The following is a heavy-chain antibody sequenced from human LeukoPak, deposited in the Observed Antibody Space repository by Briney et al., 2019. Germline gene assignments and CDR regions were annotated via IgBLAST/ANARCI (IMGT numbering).Heavy chain of an antibody. CDR2: MYHTGST. J-gene: IGHJ5*02. CDR3: ARVPGPNWFDP. V-gene: IGHV4-38-2*02. CDR1: GYSISSGYY. Sequence: SETLSLTCTVSGYSISSGYYWGWIRQPPGKGLEWIGSMYHTGSTYYNPSLKSRVTISVDTSKNQFSLKLSSVTAADTAVYYCARVPGPNWFDPWGQGTLVTVSS.